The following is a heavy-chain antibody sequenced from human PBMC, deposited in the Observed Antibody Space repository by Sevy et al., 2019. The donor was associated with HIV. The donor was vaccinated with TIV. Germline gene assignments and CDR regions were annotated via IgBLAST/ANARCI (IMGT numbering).Heavy chain of an antibody. Sequence: GGSLRLSCAASGFTVSGNYMSWVRQAPGKGLEWVSGIFSGGNTHFADSVKGRFTISRDNSKNTLSLQMNSLSAEDTAVYYCARDFTGFNGMDVWGQGTMVTVSS. CDR3: ARDFTGFNGMDV. CDR2: IFSGGNT. D-gene: IGHD3-9*01. J-gene: IGHJ6*02. V-gene: IGHV3-66*01. CDR1: GFTVSGNY.